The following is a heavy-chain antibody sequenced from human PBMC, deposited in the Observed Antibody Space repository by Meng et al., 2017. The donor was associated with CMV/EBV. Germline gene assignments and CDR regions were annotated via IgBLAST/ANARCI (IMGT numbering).Heavy chain of an antibody. CDR1: GFTFSSYE. Sequence: GESLKISCAASGFTFSSYEMNWVRQAPGKGLEWVSSISSSSSYIYYADSVKGRFTISRDNAKNSLYLQMNSLRAEDTAVYYCASWGYDFWSGYPTSEYWGQGTLVTVSS. J-gene: IGHJ4*02. D-gene: IGHD3-3*01. CDR3: ASWGYDFWSGYPTSEY. CDR2: ISSSSSYI. V-gene: IGHV3-21*01.